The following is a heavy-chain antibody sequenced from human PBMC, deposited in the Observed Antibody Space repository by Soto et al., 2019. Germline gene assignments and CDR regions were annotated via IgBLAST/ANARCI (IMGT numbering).Heavy chain of an antibody. Sequence: GASVKLSCTVSGYTHTELSMHWVRQAPGKGLEWMGGFDPEDGETIYAQKFQGRVTMTEDTSTDTAYMELSSLRSEDTAVYYCAVSYYDIFLTNMDVWGKGTTVTVSS. D-gene: IGHD3-9*01. CDR2: FDPEDGET. CDR1: GYTHTELS. CDR3: AVSYYDIFLTNMDV. J-gene: IGHJ6*03. V-gene: IGHV1-24*01.